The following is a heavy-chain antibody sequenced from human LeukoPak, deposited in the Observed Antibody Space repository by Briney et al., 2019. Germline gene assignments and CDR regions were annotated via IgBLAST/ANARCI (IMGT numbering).Heavy chain of an antibody. Sequence: GGSLRLSCAASGFTFSSYAMSWVRQAPGKGLEWVSSISGSDGTTYYADSVKGRFAISRDNSKYTLSLQMNSLRAEDTAVYYCAKVDNWKYGHHDFWGQGTLVTVSS. CDR2: ISGSDGTT. V-gene: IGHV3-23*01. D-gene: IGHD1-1*01. CDR3: AKVDNWKYGHHDF. J-gene: IGHJ4*02. CDR1: GFTFSSYA.